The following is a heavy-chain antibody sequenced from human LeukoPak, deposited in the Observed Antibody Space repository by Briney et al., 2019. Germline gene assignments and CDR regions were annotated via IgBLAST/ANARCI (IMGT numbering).Heavy chain of an antibody. CDR2: IRSKAYGGTT. D-gene: IGHD7-27*01. J-gene: IGHJ4*02. Sequence: GGSLRLSCTASGFTFGDYAMSWVRQAPGKGLEWVGFIRSKAYGGTTEYAASVKGRFTISRDDSKSIAYLQMNSLKTEDTAVYYCARADWGSVDYWGQGTLVTVSS. V-gene: IGHV3-49*04. CDR3: ARADWGSVDY. CDR1: GFTFGDYA.